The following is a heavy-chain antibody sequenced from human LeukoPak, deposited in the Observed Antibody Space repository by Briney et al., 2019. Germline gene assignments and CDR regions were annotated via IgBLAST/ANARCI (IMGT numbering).Heavy chain of an antibody. D-gene: IGHD6-6*01. Sequence: ASVKVSCKASGYTFTDYHMRWVRQAPGQGLEWMGWINPNNGGTNYAGKFQGRVTVTSDTSISTAYMELSGLRSDDTAVYYCARRYTDSSEGFDYWGQGTLVTVSS. J-gene: IGHJ4*02. CDR3: ARRYTDSSEGFDY. V-gene: IGHV1-2*02. CDR1: GYTFTDYH. CDR2: INPNNGGT.